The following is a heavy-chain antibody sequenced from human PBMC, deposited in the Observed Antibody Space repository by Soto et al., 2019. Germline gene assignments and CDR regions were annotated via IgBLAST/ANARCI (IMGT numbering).Heavy chain of an antibody. CDR2: IYWDDEK. V-gene: IGHV2-5*02. CDR3: ADRIYGSGSYRYFDY. CDR1: GFSLNTRGVG. J-gene: IGHJ4*02. D-gene: IGHD3-10*01. Sequence: QITLKESGPTLVKPPQTLTLTCTFSGFSLNTRGVGVGWLRQPPGKALEWLALIYWDDEKRYSPSLKNRLTINKDTSKNQVVITMTNVDPVDTATYYWADRIYGSGSYRYFDYWGQGTLVTVSS.